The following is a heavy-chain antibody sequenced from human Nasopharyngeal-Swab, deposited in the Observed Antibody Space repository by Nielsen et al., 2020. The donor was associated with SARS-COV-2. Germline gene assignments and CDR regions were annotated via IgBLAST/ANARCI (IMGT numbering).Heavy chain of an antibody. CDR1: GFTFSSYS. V-gene: IGHV3-21*01. Sequence: GESLKISCAASGFTFSSYSMNWVRQAPGKGLEWVSSISSSSSYIYYAYSVKGRFTISRDNAKNSLYLQMNSMRAEDTAVYYCARDLIVVVPAAMDVHWFDPWGQGTLVTVSS. J-gene: IGHJ5*02. CDR2: ISSSSSYI. CDR3: ARDLIVVVPAAMDVHWFDP. D-gene: IGHD2-2*01.